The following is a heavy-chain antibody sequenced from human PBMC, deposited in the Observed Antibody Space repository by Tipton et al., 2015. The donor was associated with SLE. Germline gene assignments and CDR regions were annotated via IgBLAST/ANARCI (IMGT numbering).Heavy chain of an antibody. Sequence: GLVKPSETLSLTCAVSGYSISSGYYWGWIRQPPGKGLEWIGSIYHSGSTYYNPSLKSRVTISVDTSKNQFSLKLSSVTAADTAVYYCARDYYDSSGNYRVFDYWGQGTLVTVSS. CDR1: GYSISSGYY. J-gene: IGHJ4*02. CDR3: ARDYYDSSGNYRVFDY. D-gene: IGHD3-22*01. CDR2: IYHSGST. V-gene: IGHV4-38-2*02.